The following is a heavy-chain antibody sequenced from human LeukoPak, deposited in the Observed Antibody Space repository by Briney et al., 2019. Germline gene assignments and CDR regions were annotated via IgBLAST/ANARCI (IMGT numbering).Heavy chain of an antibody. D-gene: IGHD3-9*01. CDR2: MNPNSSNT. CDR3: AINDNSRRYFQY. V-gene: IGHV1-8*01. CDR1: GYTFTSYD. J-gene: IGHJ1*01. Sequence: ASVKVSCKASGYTFTSYDINWVRQATGQGLEWMGWMNPNSSNTGYAQKFQGRVTMTRNTSISTAYMELSSLRSEDTAVYYCAINDNSRRYFQYWGQGTLVTVSS.